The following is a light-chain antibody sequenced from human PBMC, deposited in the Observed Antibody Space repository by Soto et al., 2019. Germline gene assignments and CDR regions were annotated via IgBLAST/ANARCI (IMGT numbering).Light chain of an antibody. CDR1: QSLSSN. Sequence: EIVMTQSPATLSVSPGERATLSCRASQSLSSNLAWYQQKPGQAPRLLIYGASTRATGIPARFSGSGSGTEFTLTISSLQSEDFAVYYCQQRINWPITFGQGTRLEIK. CDR3: QQRINWPIT. V-gene: IGKV3-15*01. CDR2: GAS. J-gene: IGKJ5*01.